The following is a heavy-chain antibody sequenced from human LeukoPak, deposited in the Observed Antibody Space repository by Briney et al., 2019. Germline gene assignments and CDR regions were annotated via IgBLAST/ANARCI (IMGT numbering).Heavy chain of an antibody. V-gene: IGHV4-4*07. Sequence: SETLSLTCTVSGGSISSYYWSWIRQPAGKGLEWIGRIYTSGDTNYNPSLKSRVTISVDTSKNQFSLKLTSVTAADTAVYYCAGVDFWSAPDGHYFDSWGQGTLVTVSS. CDR1: GGSISSYY. D-gene: IGHD3-3*01. CDR2: IYTSGDT. CDR3: AGVDFWSAPDGHYFDS. J-gene: IGHJ4*02.